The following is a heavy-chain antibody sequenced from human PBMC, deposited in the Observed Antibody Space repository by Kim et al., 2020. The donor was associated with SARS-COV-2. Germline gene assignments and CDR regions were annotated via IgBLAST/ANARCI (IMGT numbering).Heavy chain of an antibody. D-gene: IGHD1-26*01. V-gene: IGHV4-59*01. J-gene: IGHJ4*02. CDR3: ARELEYSGSYGDYFDY. Sequence: SLQRRVPISVATSKNQFSLKLSSVTAADTAVYYCARELEYSGSYGDYFDYWGQGTLVTVSS.